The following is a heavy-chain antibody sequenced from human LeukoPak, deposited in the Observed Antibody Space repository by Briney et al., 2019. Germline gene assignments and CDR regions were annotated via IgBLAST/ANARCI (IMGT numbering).Heavy chain of an antibody. CDR2: FDPEDGET. CDR3: ATDLYGAQGY. D-gene: IGHD4-17*01. CDR1: GYIFTSYH. V-gene: IGHV1-24*01. J-gene: IGHJ4*02. Sequence: GASVKVSCKASGYIFTSYHMHWVRQAPGKGLEWMGGFDPEDGETIYAQKFQGRVTMTEDTSTDTAYMELSSLRSEDTAVYYCATDLYGAQGYWGQGTLVTVSA.